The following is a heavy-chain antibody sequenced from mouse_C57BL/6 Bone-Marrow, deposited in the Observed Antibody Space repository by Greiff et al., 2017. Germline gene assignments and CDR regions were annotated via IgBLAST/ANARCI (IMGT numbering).Heavy chain of an antibody. CDR3: ARHGYDGDYAMDY. V-gene: IGHV5-6*02. D-gene: IGHD2-2*01. CDR2: ISSGGSYT. CDR1: GFTFSSYG. Sequence: DVKLVESGGDLVKPGGSLKLSCAASGFTFSSYGMSWVRQTPDKRLEWVATISSGGSYTYYPDSVKGRFTISRDNAKNTLYLQMSSLKSEDTAMYYCARHGYDGDYAMDYWGQGTSVTVSS. J-gene: IGHJ4*01.